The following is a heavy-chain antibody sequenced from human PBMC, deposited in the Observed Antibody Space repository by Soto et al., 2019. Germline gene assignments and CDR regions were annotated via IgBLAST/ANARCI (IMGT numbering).Heavy chain of an antibody. CDR2: IYYSGST. CDR3: SRRYGVPYVL. Sequence: SETLSLTCTGSGGSISSYYWSWIRQPPGKGLEWIGYIYYSGSTNYNPSLKSRVTISVDTSKNQFSLKLSSVTAADTAVYYCSRRYGVPYVLWRKATLVTVS. D-gene: IGHD3-3*01. J-gene: IGHJ4*02. CDR1: GGSISSYY. V-gene: IGHV4-59*08.